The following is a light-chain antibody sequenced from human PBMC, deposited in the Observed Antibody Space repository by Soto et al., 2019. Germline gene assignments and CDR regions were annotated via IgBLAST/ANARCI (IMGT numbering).Light chain of an antibody. V-gene: IGLV2-14*01. J-gene: IGLJ2*01. Sequence: QSALTQPASVSGSPGQSITISCTGTSSDVGSYNYVSWYQQHPGKAPKLMIFEGSERPSGVSNRFSGSKSGNTASLTISGLQAEDEAAYYCSSYTSSNTLVFGGGTKLTVL. CDR2: EGS. CDR3: SSYTSSNTLV. CDR1: SSDVGSYNY.